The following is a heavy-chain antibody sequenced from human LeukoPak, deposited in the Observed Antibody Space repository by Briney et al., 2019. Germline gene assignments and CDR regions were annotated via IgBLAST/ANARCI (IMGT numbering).Heavy chain of an antibody. CDR3: ATEIVGYGDVHYFDH. CDR1: GYTLSEVS. J-gene: IGHJ4*02. Sequence: GASGKVSCKISGYTLSEVSMHWVRHSPGKGLEWMGGFNPEEGETIYAWKFQGRLTLTEDTSTDTAYMEVSGLRSEDTAVYYCATEIVGYGDVHYFDHWGQGTLVTVSS. V-gene: IGHV1-24*01. CDR2: FNPEEGET. D-gene: IGHD5-12*01.